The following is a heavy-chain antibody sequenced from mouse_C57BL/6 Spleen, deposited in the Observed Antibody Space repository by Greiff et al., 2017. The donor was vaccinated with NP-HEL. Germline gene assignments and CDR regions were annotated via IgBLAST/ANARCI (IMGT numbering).Heavy chain of an antibody. V-gene: IGHV5-16*01. Sequence: EVKLMESEGGLVQPGSSMKLSCTASGFTFSDYYMAWVRQVPEKGLEWVANINYDGSSTYYLDSLKSRFIISRDNAKNILYLQMSSLKSEDTATYYCAREEGYWFAYWGQGTLVTVSA. CDR3: AREEGYWFAY. J-gene: IGHJ3*01. CDR2: INYDGSST. CDR1: GFTFSDYY.